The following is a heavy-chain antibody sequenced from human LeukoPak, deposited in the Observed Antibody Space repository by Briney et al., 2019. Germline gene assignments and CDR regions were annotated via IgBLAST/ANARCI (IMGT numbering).Heavy chain of an antibody. D-gene: IGHD6-13*01. CDR1: GGSFSGYY. J-gene: IGHJ4*02. CDR3: ARGSKMYSSSWYARYFDY. V-gene: IGHV4-34*01. CDR2: INHSGST. Sequence: SETLSLTCAVYGGSFSGYYWSWIRQPPGKGLEWIGEINHSGSTNYNPSLKSRVTISVDTSKNQFSLKLSSVTAADTAVYYCARGSKMYSSSWYARYFDYWGQGTLVTVSS.